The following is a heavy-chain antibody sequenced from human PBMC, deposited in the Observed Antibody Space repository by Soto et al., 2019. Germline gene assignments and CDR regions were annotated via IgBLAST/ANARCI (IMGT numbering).Heavy chain of an antibody. J-gene: IGHJ4*02. V-gene: IGHV4-61*01. CDR2: ISYSGTT. CDR1: GGSVTSGSYY. CDR3: ARAVGDYDILTGSEGYYFDY. D-gene: IGHD3-9*01. Sequence: SETLSLTCTVSGGSVTSGSYYWNWIRQPPGKGLEWIGYISYSGTTTYSPSLKSRVTISVDTSKNQFSLKLSSVTAADTAVYYCARAVGDYDILTGSEGYYFDYWGQGTLVTVSS.